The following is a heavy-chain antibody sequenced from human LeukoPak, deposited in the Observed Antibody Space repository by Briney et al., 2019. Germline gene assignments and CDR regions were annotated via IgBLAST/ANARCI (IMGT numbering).Heavy chain of an antibody. V-gene: IGHV3-21*01. CDR1: GFTFSCYS. Sequence: PGGSLRLSCAASGFTFSCYSMNWVRQAPGKGLEWVSSISSSSSYIYYADSVKGRFTISRDNAKNSLYLQMNSLRAEDTAVYYCATGRDGYNKDFDYWGQGTLVTVSS. D-gene: IGHD5-24*01. J-gene: IGHJ4*02. CDR3: ATGRDGYNKDFDY. CDR2: ISSSSSYI.